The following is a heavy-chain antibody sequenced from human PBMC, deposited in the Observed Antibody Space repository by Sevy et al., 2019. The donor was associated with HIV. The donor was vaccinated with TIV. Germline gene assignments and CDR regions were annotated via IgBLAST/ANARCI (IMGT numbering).Heavy chain of an antibody. CDR1: GFTFSSYW. V-gene: IGHV3-7*01. Sequence: GGSLRLSCAASGFTFSSYWMSWVRQAPGKGLEWVANIKQDGSEKYYVDSVKGRFTISRDNAKNSLYLQMNSLRAEDTAVYYCARISYYYGSGSYYSFDYWGQGTLVTVSS. J-gene: IGHJ4*02. CDR2: IKQDGSEK. D-gene: IGHD3-10*01. CDR3: ARISYYYGSGSYYSFDY.